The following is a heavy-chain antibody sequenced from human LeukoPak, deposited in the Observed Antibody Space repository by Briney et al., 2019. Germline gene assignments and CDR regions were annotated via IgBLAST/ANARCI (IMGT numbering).Heavy chain of an antibody. CDR2: IYYTGTT. CDR1: GGSISSGGYY. D-gene: IGHD3-22*01. J-gene: IGHJ4*02. V-gene: IGHV4-31*02. Sequence: SETLSLTCTVSGGSISSGGYYWSWIRQRPGEGLEWIGYIYYTGTTYYNPSLKSRVTISVDTSKNQFSLKLSSVTAADTAVYYCAREPYYYDSSGYTPYYFDYWGQGTLVTVSS. CDR3: AREPYYYDSSGYTPYYFDY.